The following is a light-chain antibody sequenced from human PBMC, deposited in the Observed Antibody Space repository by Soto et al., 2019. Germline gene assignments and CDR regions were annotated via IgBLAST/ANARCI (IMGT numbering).Light chain of an antibody. V-gene: IGKV3D-15*01. J-gene: IGKJ4*01. CDR1: QSISSN. CDR2: GAT. Sequence: EIVRTQFPAILSVSPGDRATLSCRANQSISSNLAWYQQKPGQAPRLLIYGATTRATGIPARFSGSGSGTDFTLTINSLQSEDFAVYYCQMYNKWGATFGGGTKVDIK. CDR3: QMYNKWGAT.